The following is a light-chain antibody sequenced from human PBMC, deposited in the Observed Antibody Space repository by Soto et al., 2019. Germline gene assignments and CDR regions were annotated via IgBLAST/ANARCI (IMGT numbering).Light chain of an antibody. CDR2: LNSDGSH. V-gene: IGLV4-69*01. CDR1: SGHSSYA. J-gene: IGLJ3*02. Sequence: QLVLTQSPSASASLGASVKLTCTLSSGHSSYAIAWHQQQPETGPRYLMKLNSDGSHSKGDGIPDRFSGSSSGAERYLTISRLQSEDEADYYCQTWGTGIVVFGGGTKVTVL. CDR3: QTWGTGIVV.